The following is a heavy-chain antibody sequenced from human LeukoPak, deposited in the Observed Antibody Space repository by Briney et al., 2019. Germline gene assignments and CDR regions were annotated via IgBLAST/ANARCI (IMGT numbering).Heavy chain of an antibody. J-gene: IGHJ6*02. CDR3: AREYSDDSSGPNPEAYSYGMDV. V-gene: IGHV1-2*02. CDR2: INPNSGGT. CDR1: GYTFTGSY. D-gene: IGHD3-22*01. Sequence: ASLKLSCKASGYTFTGSYMHWVRQAPGQGVEWMGWINPNSGGTTYAQKFQGRVTMTRDTTSSTAYMELSRIRSYPTAVYYSAREYSDDSSGPNPEAYSYGMDVWGQGTPVTVSS.